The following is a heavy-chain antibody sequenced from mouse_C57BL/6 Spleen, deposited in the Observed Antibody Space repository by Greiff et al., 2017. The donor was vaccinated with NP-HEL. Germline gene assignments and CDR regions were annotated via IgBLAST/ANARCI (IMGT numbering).Heavy chain of an antibody. V-gene: IGHV1-80*01. D-gene: IGHD1-1*01. CDR2: IYPGDGDT. CDR3: ARSDGSSSWFAY. Sequence: VQLQQSGAELVKPGASVKISCKASGYAFSSYWLNWVKQRPGKGLEWIGQIYPGDGDTNYNGKFKGKATLTADKSSSTAYMQLSSLTSEDSAVYFCARSDGSSSWFAYWGQGTLVTVSA. J-gene: IGHJ3*01. CDR1: GYAFSSYW.